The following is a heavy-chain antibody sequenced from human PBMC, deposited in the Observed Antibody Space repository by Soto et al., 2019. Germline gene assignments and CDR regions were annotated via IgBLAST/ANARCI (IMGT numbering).Heavy chain of an antibody. J-gene: IGHJ5*02. V-gene: IGHV1-8*01. D-gene: IGHD3-9*01. CDR1: GYTFTSYD. Sequence: ASVKVSCKASGYTFTSYDINWVRQATGQGLGWMGWMNPNSGNTGYAQKFQGRVTMTRNTSISTAYMELSSLRSEDTAVYYCARGFFDWLTTKNWFDPWGQGTLVTVSS. CDR3: ARGFFDWLTTKNWFDP. CDR2: MNPNSGNT.